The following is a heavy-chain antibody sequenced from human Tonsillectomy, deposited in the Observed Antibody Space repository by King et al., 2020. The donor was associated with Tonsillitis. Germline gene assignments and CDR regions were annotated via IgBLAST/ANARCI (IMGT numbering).Heavy chain of an antibody. J-gene: IGHJ4*02. Sequence: LQLQESGPGLVKPSETLSLTCTVSGGSISSYYWSWIRQPAGKGLEWLGRIYTSGTTNYNPSLKSRVTMSVDTSKNHFSLKLSSVTAADTAVYFCARDRGAPITGTTGPFDYWGQGTLVTVSS. V-gene: IGHV4-4*07. CDR3: ARDRGAPITGTTGPFDY. CDR1: GGSISSYY. CDR2: IYTSGTT. D-gene: IGHD1-7*01.